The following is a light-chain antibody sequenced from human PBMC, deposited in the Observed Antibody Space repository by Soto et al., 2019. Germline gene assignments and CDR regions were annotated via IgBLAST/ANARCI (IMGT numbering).Light chain of an antibody. V-gene: IGLV2-23*03. Sequence: QSALTQPASVSGSPGQSITISCTGASSDVGSYNLVSWYQQHPGKAPKLMIYEGGKRPSGVSNRFSGSKSGNTASLTIPGLQAEDEADYYCCSYAGSSTFYVFGTGTKVTVL. CDR3: CSYAGSSTFYV. CDR1: SSDVGSYNL. J-gene: IGLJ1*01. CDR2: EGG.